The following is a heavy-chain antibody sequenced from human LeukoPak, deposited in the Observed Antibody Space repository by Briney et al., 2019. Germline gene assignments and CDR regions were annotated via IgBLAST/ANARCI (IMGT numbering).Heavy chain of an antibody. CDR1: GFTFVTYS. CDR3: ARGYGDYVAY. D-gene: IGHD4-17*01. J-gene: IGHJ4*02. Sequence: GGSLRLSCAASGFTFVTYSMNWVRQAAGKELEWASYIGSDSSTIYYAHSVKGRFTISRDNAKNSLYLQMNSLRDEDTAVYYCARGYGDYVAYWGQGTLVTVSS. CDR2: IGSDSSTI. V-gene: IGHV3-48*02.